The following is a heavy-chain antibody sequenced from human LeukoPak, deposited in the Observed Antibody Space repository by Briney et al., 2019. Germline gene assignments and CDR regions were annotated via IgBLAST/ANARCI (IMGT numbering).Heavy chain of an antibody. V-gene: IGHV1-69*05. J-gene: IGHJ4*02. CDR2: IIPIFGTA. CDR1: GGTFSSYA. CDR3: ARKGLAYYDSSGYYYGGEFDY. Sequence: SVKVSCKASGGTFSSYAISWVRQAPGQGLEWMGGIIPIFGTANYAQKFQGRVTITTDESTSSAYMELSSLRSEDTAVYYCARKGLAYYDSSGYYYGGEFDYWGQGTLVTVSS. D-gene: IGHD3-22*01.